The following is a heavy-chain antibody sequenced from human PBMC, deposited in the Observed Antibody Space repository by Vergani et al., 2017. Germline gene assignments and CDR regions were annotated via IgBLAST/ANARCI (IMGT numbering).Heavy chain of an antibody. CDR2: ISGSGGRT. V-gene: IGHV3-23*01. CDR3: AKGGTDYYDSSGYPRKYYFDY. Sequence: EVQLLESGGGLVQPGGSLRLSCAASGFTFSSYAMSWVRQAPGKGLEWVSAISGSGGRTYYADSVKGRLTISRDNSKNTLYMQMNSMRGEDTAVYYCAKGGTDYYDSSGYPRKYYFDYWGQGTLGTVSA. D-gene: IGHD3-22*01. CDR1: GFTFSSYA. J-gene: IGHJ4*02.